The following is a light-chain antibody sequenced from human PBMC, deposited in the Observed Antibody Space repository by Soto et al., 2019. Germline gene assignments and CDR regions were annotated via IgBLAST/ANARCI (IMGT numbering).Light chain of an antibody. CDR3: QQTSTAPFT. CDR2: ESS. Sequence: DIELTQSPSCLSASVGDRFTIACRSSQNINIYLNWYQQKPGNAPKXLIFESSSLQSGVPSRFSGSGSRRDCTLTISSLQREDVATYFCQQTSTAPFTLGPGTKVDIK. J-gene: IGKJ3*01. CDR1: QNINIY. V-gene: IGKV1-39*01.